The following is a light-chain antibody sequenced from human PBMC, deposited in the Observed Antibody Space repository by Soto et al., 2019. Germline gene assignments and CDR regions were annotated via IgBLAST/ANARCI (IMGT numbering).Light chain of an antibody. V-gene: IGLV2-14*01. CDR2: EVS. CDR3: TSYTSSSTWV. J-gene: IGLJ1*01. CDR1: SSDVGGYNY. Sequence: QSALTQPASVSGSPGQSITISCTGTSSDVGGYNYVSWYQQDPGKAPKLMIYEVSNRPSGVSNRFSGSKSGNTASLTISGLQAEDEADYYCTSYTSSSTWVFGTGTKLTVL.